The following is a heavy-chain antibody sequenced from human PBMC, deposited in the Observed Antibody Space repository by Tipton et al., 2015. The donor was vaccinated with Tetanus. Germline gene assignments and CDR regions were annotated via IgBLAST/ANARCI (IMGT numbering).Heavy chain of an antibody. V-gene: IGHV1-46*04. D-gene: IGHD3/OR15-3a*01. CDR1: TDTFSNYY. CDR2: ISPTDSST. J-gene: IGHJ4*02. Sequence: QSGPEVKKPGASVKVSCKAPTDTFSNYYMHWVRQAPGQGLEWVGLISPTDSSTDYAQKLQGRITLTRDTSTSTVYMQLSSLRSEDTAVYYCAREGTVQAAPGKHFDYWGQGTLVTVSS. CDR3: AREGTVQAAPGKHFDY.